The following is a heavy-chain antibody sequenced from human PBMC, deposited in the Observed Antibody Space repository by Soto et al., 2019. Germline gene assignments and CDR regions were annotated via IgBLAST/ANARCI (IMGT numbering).Heavy chain of an antibody. D-gene: IGHD5-12*01. CDR1: GGTFSSYT. CDR2: IIPIFDSA. J-gene: IGHJ5*02. Sequence: ASVKVSCKASGGTFSSYTISWVRQAPGQGLEWLGRIIPIFDSANYAQKFQGRVTITADESTTTAYMELSSLRSDDTAVYYCAKDGGKDGYFGNWFDPWGQGTLVTVSS. CDR3: AKDGGKDGYFGNWFDP. V-gene: IGHV1-69*13.